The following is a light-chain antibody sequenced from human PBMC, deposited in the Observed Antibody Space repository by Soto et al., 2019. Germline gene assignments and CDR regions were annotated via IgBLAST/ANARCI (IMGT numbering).Light chain of an antibody. CDR3: QQYKYWPQT. CDR1: QSVSSN. V-gene: IGKV3-15*01. Sequence: EIVMTQSPATLSVSPGERATLSCRASQSVSSNLAWYQQKPGQAPRLLIYGASTRATGIPARFSGRWSGTEFTLTISSLQSEDFAVYYCQQYKYWPQTFGQGTKVEIK. CDR2: GAS. J-gene: IGKJ1*01.